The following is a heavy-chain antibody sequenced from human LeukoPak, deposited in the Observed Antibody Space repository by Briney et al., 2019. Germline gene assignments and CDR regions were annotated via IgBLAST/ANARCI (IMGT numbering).Heavy chain of an antibody. Sequence: SETLSLTCTVSGGSISSGDYYWSWIRQPPGKGLEWIGYIYYSGSTYYNPSPKSRVTISVDTSKNQFSLKLSSVTAADTAVYYCARLIFEVVIPNLDVWGQGTTVTVSS. V-gene: IGHV4-30-4*01. J-gene: IGHJ6*02. D-gene: IGHD3-3*01. CDR2: IYYSGST. CDR1: GGSISSGDYY. CDR3: ARLIFEVVIPNLDV.